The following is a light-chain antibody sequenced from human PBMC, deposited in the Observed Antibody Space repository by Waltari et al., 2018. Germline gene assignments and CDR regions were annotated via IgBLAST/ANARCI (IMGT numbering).Light chain of an antibody. Sequence: ETVMTQSPATVSVSPGERAALSCRASQRVSSNVAWYQQKPGQAPRLLIYDASTRATGIPVRFSGSGSGTDFTLTISSLQSEDFAIYYCQQYNNWPPYTFGQGTKLEI. CDR3: QQYNNWPPYT. CDR2: DAS. J-gene: IGKJ2*01. CDR1: QRVSSN. V-gene: IGKV3-15*01.